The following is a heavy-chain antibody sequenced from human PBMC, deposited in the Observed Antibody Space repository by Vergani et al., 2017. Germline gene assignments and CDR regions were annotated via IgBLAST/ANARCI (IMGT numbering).Heavy chain of an antibody. J-gene: IGHJ4*02. D-gene: IGHD3-10*01. CDR2: INPNNGDT. CDR3: VRELRGGYFDY. Sequence: QVQLEQSGAEVKKPGASVKVSCRASGYTFTDYYVHWVRRAPGQGLEWMGLINPNNGDTNFAPRFQGWVTMTRDTSLSTAYMELSRLTSDDTAMYYCVRELRGGYFDYWGQGTLVTGSS. CDR1: GYTFTDYY. V-gene: IGHV1-2*04.